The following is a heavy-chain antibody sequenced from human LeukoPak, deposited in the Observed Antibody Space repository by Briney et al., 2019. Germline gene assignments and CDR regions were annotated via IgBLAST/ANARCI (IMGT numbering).Heavy chain of an antibody. CDR1: GGSISSYY. Sequence: SETLSLTCTVSGGSISSYYWSWIRQPPGKGLEWIGYIYYSGSTNYNPSLKSRVTISVDTSKSQFSLRLSSVTAADTAVYYCARGLGLTSPFDYWGQGTLVTVSS. CDR3: ARGLGLTSPFDY. J-gene: IGHJ4*02. CDR2: IYYSGST. V-gene: IGHV4-59*01. D-gene: IGHD3-16*01.